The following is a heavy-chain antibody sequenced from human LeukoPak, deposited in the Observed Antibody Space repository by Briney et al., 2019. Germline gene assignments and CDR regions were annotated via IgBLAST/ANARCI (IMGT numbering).Heavy chain of an antibody. CDR2: ISYDGSNK. Sequence: PGGSLRLSCAASGFTFSSYGMHWVRQAPGKGLGWVAVISYDGSNKYYADSVKGRFTISRDNSKNTLYLQMNSLRAEDTAVYYCAKALQWLELDYWGQGTLVTVSS. J-gene: IGHJ4*02. CDR1: GFTFSSYG. V-gene: IGHV3-30*18. CDR3: AKALQWLELDY. D-gene: IGHD6-19*01.